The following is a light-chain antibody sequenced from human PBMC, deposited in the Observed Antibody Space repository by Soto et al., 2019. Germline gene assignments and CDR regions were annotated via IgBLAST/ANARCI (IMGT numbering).Light chain of an antibody. CDR2: GAS. J-gene: IGKJ1*01. V-gene: IGKV3-20*01. CDR1: QIFSSSY. Sequence: EIVLTQSPGTLSLSPGERATLSCRASQIFSSSYFAWYQQKPGQAPRLLIYGASNRATDIPDRFSGRGSGTDFSLTISRLEPEDSAVYYCQQYGTSRWTFGQGTKVEIK. CDR3: QQYGTSRWT.